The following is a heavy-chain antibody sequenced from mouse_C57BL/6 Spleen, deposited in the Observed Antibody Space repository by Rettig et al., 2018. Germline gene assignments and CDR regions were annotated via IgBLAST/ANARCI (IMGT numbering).Heavy chain of an antibody. CDR2: IWWDDDK. J-gene: IGHJ2*01. V-gene: IGHV8-8*01. CDR3: ARMTAQATYFDY. D-gene: IGHD3-2*02. Sequence: AHIWWDDDKYYNPALKSRLTISKDTSKNQVFLKIANVDTADTATYYCARMTAQATYFDYWGQGTTLTVSS.